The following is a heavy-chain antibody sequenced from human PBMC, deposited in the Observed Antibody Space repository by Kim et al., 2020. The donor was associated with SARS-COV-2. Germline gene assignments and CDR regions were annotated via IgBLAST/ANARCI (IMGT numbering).Heavy chain of an antibody. D-gene: IGHD2-21*01. CDR1: GFTFSSYS. CDR3: ARDPYGGDLFYYYYGMDV. J-gene: IGHJ6*02. CDR2: ISSSSSYI. V-gene: IGHV3-21*01. Sequence: GGSLRLSCADSGFTFSSYSMNWVRQAPGKGLEWVSSISSSSSYIYYADSVKGRYNISRDNAKNSLYLQMNSLRAEDTAVYYCARDPYGGDLFYYYYGMDVWSQGTTVTVSS.